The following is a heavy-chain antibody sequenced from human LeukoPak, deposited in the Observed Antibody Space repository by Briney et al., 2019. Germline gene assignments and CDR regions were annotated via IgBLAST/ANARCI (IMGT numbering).Heavy chain of an antibody. CDR1: GFTFGSYA. CDR3: AKDAVRGSGRINWFDS. J-gene: IGHJ5*01. V-gene: IGHV3-23*01. D-gene: IGHD3-10*01. CDR2: ITGIDGST. Sequence: QAGGSLRLSCATSGFTFGSYAMTWVRQAPGKGLEWVSGITGIDGSTYYADSVKGRFTISRDNSKNTLYLQMNSLRGEDTAAYYCAKDAVRGSGRINWFDSWGQGTLVTVSS.